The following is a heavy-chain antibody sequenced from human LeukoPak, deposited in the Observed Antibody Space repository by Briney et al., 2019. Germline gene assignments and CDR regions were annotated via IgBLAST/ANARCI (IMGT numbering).Heavy chain of an antibody. CDR1: GYTLTELS. D-gene: IGHD2-15*01. CDR3: ATATVGEVVAATSFDY. V-gene: IGHV1-24*01. J-gene: IGHJ4*02. Sequence: GASVNVSCKVSGYTLTELSMHWVRQAPGKGLEGMGGFHPEDGETIYAQKFQGRVTMTEDTSTDTAYMELSSLRSEDTAVYYCATATVGEVVAATSFDYWGQGTLVTVSS. CDR2: FHPEDGET.